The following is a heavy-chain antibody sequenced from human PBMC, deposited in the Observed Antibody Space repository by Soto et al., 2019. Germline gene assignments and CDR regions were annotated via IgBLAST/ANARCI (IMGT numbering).Heavy chain of an antibody. CDR2: IWYDGSNK. V-gene: IGHV3-33*01. CDR3: ARDQAPYCGGDCYLDFDY. J-gene: IGHJ4*02. CDR1: GFTFSSYG. Sequence: GGSLRLSCAASGFTFSSYGMHWVRQAPGKGLEWVAVIWYDGSNKYYADSVKGRFTISRDNSKNTLYLQMNSLSAEDTAVYYCARDQAPYCGGDCYLDFDYWGQGTLVTVSS. D-gene: IGHD2-21*02.